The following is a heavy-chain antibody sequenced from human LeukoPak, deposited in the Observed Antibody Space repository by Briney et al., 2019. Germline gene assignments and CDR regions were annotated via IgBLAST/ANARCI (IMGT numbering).Heavy chain of an antibody. Sequence: RGSLTLSCAASGFTFDNYAMNLVRQAPGKGLEWVLGISGSGVNTYYADSVKGRFTISRDNSKNTLYLQLNSLRGEDTAIYYCARDTSFNYGAHAMDVWGQGTTVTVSS. CDR1: GFTFDNYA. J-gene: IGHJ6*02. CDR3: ARDTSFNYGAHAMDV. CDR2: ISGSGVNT. D-gene: IGHD4/OR15-4a*01. V-gene: IGHV3-23*01.